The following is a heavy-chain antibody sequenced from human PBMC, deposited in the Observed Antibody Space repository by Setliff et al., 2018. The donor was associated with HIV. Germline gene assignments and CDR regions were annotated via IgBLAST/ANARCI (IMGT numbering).Heavy chain of an antibody. CDR3: ARHVVALGIVVLPAGALDF. J-gene: IGHJ4*02. CDR2: INHSGST. D-gene: IGHD2-2*01. Sequence: KTSETLSLTCTVYGESFSGYYWTWIRQSPGKGLEWIGEINHSGSTKHNPSLKSRVTISIDTSKKQVSLRLTSVTAADTAIYYCARHVVALGIVVLPAGALDFWGPGTLVTVSS. V-gene: IGHV4-34*01. CDR1: GESFSGYY.